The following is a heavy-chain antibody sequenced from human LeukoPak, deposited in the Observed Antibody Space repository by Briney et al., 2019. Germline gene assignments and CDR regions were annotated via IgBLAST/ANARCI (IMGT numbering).Heavy chain of an antibody. J-gene: IGHJ3*02. D-gene: IGHD1-26*01. CDR1: GGSISSSSYY. V-gene: IGHV3-23*01. Sequence: ETLSLTCTVSGGSISSSSYYWGWIRQPPGKGLEWVSAISGSGGSTYYADSVKGRFTISRDNSKNTLYLQMNSLRAEDTAVYYCAKWDDAFDIWGQGTMVTVSS. CDR2: ISGSGGST. CDR3: AKWDDAFDI.